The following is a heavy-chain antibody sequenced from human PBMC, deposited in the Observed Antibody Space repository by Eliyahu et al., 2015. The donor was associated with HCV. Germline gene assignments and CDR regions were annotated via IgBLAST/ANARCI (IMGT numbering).Heavy chain of an antibody. J-gene: IGHJ4*02. Sequence: EVQLVESGGGSVQPGGSLRLSCAASGFTFSSYWXHWVRQAPGKGLVWVSRIKGDGSSRNYADSVKGRFTISRDNAKNTLYLEMNSLRAEDTAVYYCASEICSGGTCYSFAYWGQGTLVTVSS. CDR2: IKGDGSSR. V-gene: IGHV3-74*01. CDR1: GFTFSSYW. D-gene: IGHD2-15*01. CDR3: ASEICSGGTCYSFAY.